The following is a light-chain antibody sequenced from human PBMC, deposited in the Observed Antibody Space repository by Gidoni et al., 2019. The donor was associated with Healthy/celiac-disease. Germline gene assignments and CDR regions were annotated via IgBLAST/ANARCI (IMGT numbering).Light chain of an antibody. CDR2: WAS. V-gene: IGKV4-1*01. Sequence: DIVMTQSPDSLAVSLGERANINCKSSQSVLYSSNNKNYLALYQQKPGQPPKLLIYWASTRESGVPDRFSGSGSGTDFTLTISSLQAEDVAVYYCQQYYSTPRTFGQGTKVEIK. CDR1: QSVLYSSNNKNY. CDR3: QQYYSTPRT. J-gene: IGKJ1*01.